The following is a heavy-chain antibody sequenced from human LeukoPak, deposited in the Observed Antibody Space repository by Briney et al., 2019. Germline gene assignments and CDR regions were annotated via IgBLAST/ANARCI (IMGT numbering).Heavy chain of an antibody. CDR3: AISGLAQPVGLWDY. V-gene: IGHV1-69*05. D-gene: IGHD3/OR15-3a*01. Sequence: SVKVSCKASGGTFSSYAISWVRQAPGQGLEWMGRIIPIFGTANYAQKFQGRVTITTDESMSTAYMELSSLRSEDTAVYYCAISGLAQPVGLWDYWGQGTLVTVSS. J-gene: IGHJ4*02. CDR1: GGTFSSYA. CDR2: IIPIFGTA.